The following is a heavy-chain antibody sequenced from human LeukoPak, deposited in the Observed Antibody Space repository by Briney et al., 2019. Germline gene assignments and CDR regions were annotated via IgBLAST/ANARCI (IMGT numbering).Heavy chain of an antibody. CDR1: GFTFSSYA. D-gene: IGHD6-19*01. CDR2: ISYDGSNK. Sequence: PGRSLRLSCAASGFTFSSYAMHWARQAPGKGLEWVAVISYDGSNKYYADSVKGRFTISRDNSKNTLYLQMNSLRAEDTAVYYCAREEGRAVAGTSYFDYWGQGTLVTVSS. CDR3: AREEGRAVAGTSYFDY. J-gene: IGHJ4*02. V-gene: IGHV3-30*04.